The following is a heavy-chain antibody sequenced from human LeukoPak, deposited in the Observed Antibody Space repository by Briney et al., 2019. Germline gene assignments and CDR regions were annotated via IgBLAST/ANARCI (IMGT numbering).Heavy chain of an antibody. Sequence: SVKVSCKASGDTFSNYVIYWVRQAPGQGLEWMGGIIPIFGTANYAQKFQGRVTITTDESTSTAYMELSSLRSEDTAVYYCARNRPPSLFGVVEQNAFDIWGQGTMVTVPS. D-gene: IGHD3-3*01. CDR1: GDTFSNYV. V-gene: IGHV1-69*05. CDR3: ARNRPPSLFGVVEQNAFDI. CDR2: IIPIFGTA. J-gene: IGHJ3*02.